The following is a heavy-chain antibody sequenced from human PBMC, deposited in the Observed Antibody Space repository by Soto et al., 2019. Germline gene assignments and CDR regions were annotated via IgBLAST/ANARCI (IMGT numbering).Heavy chain of an antibody. J-gene: IGHJ4*02. CDR1: GYTFTSYA. CDR3: ARDFGAGIVGV. CDR2: INAGNGNT. V-gene: IGHV1-3*01. D-gene: IGHD2-15*01. Sequence: ASVKVSCKASGYTFTSYAMHWVRQAPGQRLEWMGWINAGNGNTKYSQKFQGRVTITRDTSASTAYTELSSLRSEDTAVYYCARDFGAGIVGVWGQGTLVTVSS.